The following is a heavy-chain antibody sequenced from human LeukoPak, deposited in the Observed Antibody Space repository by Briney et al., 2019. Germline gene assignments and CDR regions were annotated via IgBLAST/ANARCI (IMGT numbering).Heavy chain of an antibody. Sequence: GASVKVSCKASGYTFTSYYMHWVRQAPGQGLEWMGIINPSGGTRTYAQKFQGRVTMTSDTSTSSINMELSSLRSGDTAVYYCARALAPYGSGSYAFDYWGQGTLVTVSS. CDR1: GYTFTSYY. CDR2: INPSGGTR. CDR3: ARALAPYGSGSYAFDY. J-gene: IGHJ4*02. D-gene: IGHD3-10*01. V-gene: IGHV1-46*01.